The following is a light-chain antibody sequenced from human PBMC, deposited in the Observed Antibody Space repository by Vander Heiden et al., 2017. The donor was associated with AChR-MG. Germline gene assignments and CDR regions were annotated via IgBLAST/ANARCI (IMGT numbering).Light chain of an antibody. V-gene: IGLV1-44*01. J-gene: IGLJ2*01. CDR3: ATWDDSLNGDVV. CDR2: GNN. Sequence: QSVLPQPPSASGTPGQRVTISCSGSSSNIGSYAINWYQQLPGTAPKRLIYGNNQRPSGVPDRFAGSKSGTSASLAISGLQSEDEADYYCATWDDSLNGDVVFGGGTKLTVL. CDR1: SSNIGSYA.